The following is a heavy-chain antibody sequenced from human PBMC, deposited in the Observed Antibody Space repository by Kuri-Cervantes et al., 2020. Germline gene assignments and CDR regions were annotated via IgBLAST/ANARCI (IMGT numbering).Heavy chain of an antibody. J-gene: IGHJ3*02. Sequence: LSLTCAASGFTFSSYSMNWVRQAPGKGLEWVSYISSSSSTIYYADSVKGRFTISRDNSKNTLYLQMNSLRAEDTAVYYCAKSALGAFDIWGQGTMVTVSS. CDR3: AKSALGAFDI. CDR1: GFTFSSYS. V-gene: IGHV3-48*01. D-gene: IGHD3-16*01. CDR2: ISSSSSTI.